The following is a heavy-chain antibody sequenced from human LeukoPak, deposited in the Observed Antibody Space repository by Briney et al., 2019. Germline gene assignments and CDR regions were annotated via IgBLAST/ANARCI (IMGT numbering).Heavy chain of an antibody. CDR2: IFYSGST. Sequence: SETLSLTCTVSGGSINNYYWSWIRQPPGKGLELIGYIFYSGSTDYNPSLKSRVTISVDTSKNQFSLKLSSVTAADTAVYYCARRNYYDSSGYYFDYWGQGTLVTVSS. CDR1: GGSINNYY. CDR3: ARRNYYDSSGYYFDY. V-gene: IGHV4-59*08. D-gene: IGHD3-22*01. J-gene: IGHJ4*02.